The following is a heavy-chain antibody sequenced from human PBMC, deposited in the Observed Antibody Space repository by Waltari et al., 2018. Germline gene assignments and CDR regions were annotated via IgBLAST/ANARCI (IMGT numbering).Heavy chain of an antibody. CDR2: INNSGRT. CDR1: GGSFSGYY. V-gene: IGHV4-34*01. Sequence: QVQLQQWGAGLLQPSETLSLTCAVYGGSFSGYYWSWIRQPPGKGLECIGEINNSGRTNYNPSRKSRVTISVDTSKNQFSLKLSSVTAADTAVYYCARSRGIAVAPDYWGQGTLVTVSS. D-gene: IGHD6-19*01. CDR3: ARSRGIAVAPDY. J-gene: IGHJ4*02.